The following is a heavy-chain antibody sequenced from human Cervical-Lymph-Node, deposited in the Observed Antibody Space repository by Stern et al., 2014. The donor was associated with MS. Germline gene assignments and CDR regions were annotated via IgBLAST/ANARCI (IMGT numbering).Heavy chain of an antibody. V-gene: IGHV1-69*06. D-gene: IGHD5/OR15-5a*01. CDR1: GGTFSSYA. J-gene: IGHJ3*01. Sequence: QLVQSGAEVKKPGSSVKVSCKASGGTFSSYAISWVRQAPGQGLEWMGGIIPIFVTANTAQKFQGRVTITADKSTSTAYMELSRLTSEDTAIYYCARAWHGGTVSTITAFDVWGQGTMVTVSS. CDR3: ARAWHGGTVSTITAFDV. CDR2: IIPIFVTA.